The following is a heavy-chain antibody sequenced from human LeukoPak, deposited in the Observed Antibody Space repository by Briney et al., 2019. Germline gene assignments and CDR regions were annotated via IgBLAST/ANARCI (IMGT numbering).Heavy chain of an antibody. CDR3: ASWSSGWNNWFDP. D-gene: IGHD6-19*01. CDR1: GFTFSSYS. CDR2: ISSSSTI. V-gene: IGHV3-48*01. J-gene: IGHJ5*02. Sequence: GGSLRLSCAASGFTFSSYSMNWVRQAPGKGLEWVSYISSSSTIYYADSVKGRFTISRDNAKNSLYLQMNSLRAEDTAVYYCASWSSGWNNWFDPWGQGTLVTVSS.